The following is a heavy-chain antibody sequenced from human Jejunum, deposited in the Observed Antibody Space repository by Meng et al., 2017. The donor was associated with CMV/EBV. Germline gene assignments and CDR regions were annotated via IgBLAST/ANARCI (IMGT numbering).Heavy chain of an antibody. J-gene: IGHJ5*02. CDR1: GYPFTSCN. V-gene: IGHV1-46*01. CDR3: ARDSGGGVNWFDP. Sequence: SGYPFTSCNIPWVPQGPGQGPELMGIINPSGGTTSYAQEFQGRVTMTRDTSTSTVYMELSSLRSEDTAVYYCARDSGGGVNWFDPWGQGTLVTVSS. CDR2: INPSGGTT. D-gene: IGHD3-16*01.